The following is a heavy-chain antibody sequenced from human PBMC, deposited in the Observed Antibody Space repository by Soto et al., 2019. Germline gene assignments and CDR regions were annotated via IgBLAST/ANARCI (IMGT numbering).Heavy chain of an antibody. CDR3: AVAGDHYGMMIDY. CDR2: IYYSGST. J-gene: IGHJ4*02. Sequence: SETLSLTCTVSGGSISSYYWSWIRQPPGKGLEWIGYIYYSGSTNYNPSLKSRVTISVDTSKNQFSLKLSSVTAADTAVYYYAVAGDHYGMMIDYWGQGTLVTVS. CDR1: GGSISSYY. D-gene: IGHD3-9*01. V-gene: IGHV4-59*01.